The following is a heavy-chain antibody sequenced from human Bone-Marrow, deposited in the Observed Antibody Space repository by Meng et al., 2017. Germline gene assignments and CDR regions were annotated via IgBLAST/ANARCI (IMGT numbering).Heavy chain of an antibody. V-gene: IGHV1-18*01. CDR2: ISAYNGNT. J-gene: IGHJ4*02. CDR1: GYTFTSYG. Sequence: QVELVQSGAEVQKPRASGKISCKASGYTFTSYGISWVRHAPGQGLEWMGWISAYNGNTNYAQKLQGRVTMTTDTSTSTAYMELRSLRSDDTAVYYCARSHLGGGIGGYWGQGTMVTVSS. CDR3: ARSHLGGGIGGY. D-gene: IGHD2-15*01.